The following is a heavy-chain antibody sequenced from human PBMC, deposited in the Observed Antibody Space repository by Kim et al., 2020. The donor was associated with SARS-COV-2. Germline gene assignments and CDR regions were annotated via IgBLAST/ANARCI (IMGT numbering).Heavy chain of an antibody. Sequence: GGSLRLSCAASGFTFSRRAMSWVRQVPGKGLEWIASVNNNNNPYYADSVKGRFTVSRDITKDTLYLQMNSLRADDTALYYCAKDHPRSGWPPFDSWGQGT. CDR2: VNNNNNP. CDR1: GFTFSRRA. J-gene: IGHJ4*02. D-gene: IGHD6-19*01. CDR3: AKDHPRSGWPPFDS. V-gene: IGHV3-23*05.